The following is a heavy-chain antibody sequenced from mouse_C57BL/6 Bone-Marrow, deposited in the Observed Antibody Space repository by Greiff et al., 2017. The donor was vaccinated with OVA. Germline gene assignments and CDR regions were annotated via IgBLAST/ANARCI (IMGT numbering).Heavy chain of an antibody. CDR3: ARVYGSSWYFDV. CDR1: GYSFTDYN. J-gene: IGHJ1*03. CDR2: INPNYGTT. V-gene: IGHV1-39*01. Sequence: VQLKESGPELVKPGASVKISCKASGYSFTDYNMNWVKQSNGKSLEWIGVINPNYGTTSYNQKFKGKATLTVDQSSSTAYMQLNSLTSEDSAVYYSARVYGSSWYFDVWGTGTTVTVSS. D-gene: IGHD1-1*01.